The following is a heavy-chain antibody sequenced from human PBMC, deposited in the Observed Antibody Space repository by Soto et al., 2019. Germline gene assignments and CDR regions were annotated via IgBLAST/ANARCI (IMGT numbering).Heavy chain of an antibody. D-gene: IGHD4-17*01. CDR2: IYSSGST. J-gene: IGHJ4*02. CDR1: GSSLSGHY. Sequence: SETLSLTCTVSGSSLSGHYWSWMRQPPGKGLEWIGYIYSSGSTNYNSSLKGRVTISGDTSKNQFSLRLRSVTAADTAVYFCARSTGYGDSYFDYWGQGALVTVSS. CDR3: ARSTGYGDSYFDY. V-gene: IGHV4-59*11.